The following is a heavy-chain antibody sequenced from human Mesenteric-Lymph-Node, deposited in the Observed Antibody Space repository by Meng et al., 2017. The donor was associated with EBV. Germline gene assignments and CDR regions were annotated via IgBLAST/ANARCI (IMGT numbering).Heavy chain of an antibody. Sequence: VELQGAGPGLVKPSGTLSLTCGVSGGSISSSNWWTWVRQPPGKGLEWIGEIFPTGGTNYNPSLKSRLTISVDKSKNQFSLKLSSVTAADTAVYYCAREGEVGYYESSGYYYWGQGTLVTVSS. CDR2: IFPTGGT. CDR3: AREGEVGYYESSGYYY. V-gene: IGHV4-4*02. J-gene: IGHJ4*02. D-gene: IGHD3-22*01. CDR1: GGSISSSNW.